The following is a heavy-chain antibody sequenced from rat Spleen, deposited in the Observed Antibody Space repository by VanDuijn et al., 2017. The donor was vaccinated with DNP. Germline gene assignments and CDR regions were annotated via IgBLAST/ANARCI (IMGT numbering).Heavy chain of an antibody. J-gene: IGHJ3*01. CDR3: ASLNNYNWFAY. Sequence: EVQLVESGGGLVQPGNSLKLSCAASGFTFSDYAMAWVRQAPTKGLEWVASISPSGGSTYYRDSVKGRFTISRDNAKSTLYLQMDSLRSEDTATYYCASLNNYNWFAYWGQGTLVTVSS. V-gene: IGHV5S23*01. CDR2: ISPSGGST. D-gene: IGHD1-10*01. CDR1: GFTFSDYA.